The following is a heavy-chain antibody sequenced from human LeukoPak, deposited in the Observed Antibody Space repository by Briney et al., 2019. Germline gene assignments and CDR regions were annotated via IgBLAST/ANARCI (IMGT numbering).Heavy chain of an antibody. V-gene: IGHV4-59*01. CDR2: IYYSGST. J-gene: IGHJ5*02. CDR1: GGSISSYY. CDR3: ARHLASGYEGWFDP. Sequence: TSETLSLTCTVSGGSISSYYWSWIRQPPGKGLEWIGYIYYSGSTNYNPSLKSRVTLSVDTSKNHFSLKLSSVTAADTALYYCARHLASGYEGWFDPWGQGTLVTVSS. D-gene: IGHD5-12*01.